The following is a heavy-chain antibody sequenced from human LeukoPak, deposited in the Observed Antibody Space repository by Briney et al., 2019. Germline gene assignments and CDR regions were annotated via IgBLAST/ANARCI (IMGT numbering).Heavy chain of an antibody. CDR2: PDPEDGEM. D-gene: IGHD1-26*01. V-gene: IGHV1-24*01. CDR1: GYTLTELS. J-gene: IGHJ4*02. CDR3: ATGRTKWDLLNY. Sequence: ASVKVSCKVSGYTLTELSLRWVRQAPGKGLEWMGGPDPEDGEMIYSQKFQGRVTMTEDTSTDIAYMEMSSLRSEDTAVYYCATGRTKWDLLNYWGQGTLVTVSP.